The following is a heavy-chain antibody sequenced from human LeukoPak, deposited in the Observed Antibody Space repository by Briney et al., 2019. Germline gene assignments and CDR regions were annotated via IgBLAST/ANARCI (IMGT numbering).Heavy chain of an antibody. Sequence: SETLSLTCTVSGGSIRSGDYYWNWIRQSPGKGLEWIGYISHSGNTYYNPSLKSRITISVDTSKNQFSLKLSSVTAADTAVYYCARDSGPRFDYWGQGTLVTVSS. J-gene: IGHJ4*02. CDR3: ARDSGPRFDY. D-gene: IGHD6-19*01. CDR1: GGSIRSGDYY. CDR2: ISHSGNT. V-gene: IGHV4-30-4*01.